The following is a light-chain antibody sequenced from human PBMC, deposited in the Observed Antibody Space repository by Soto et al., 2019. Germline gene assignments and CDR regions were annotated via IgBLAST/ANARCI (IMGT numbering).Light chain of an antibody. CDR1: SRDVGGYNY. Sequence: QSALTQPASLSGSLGQSITISCTGTSRDVGGYNYVSWYQHHPGKGPKVLIYEVSYRPSGVSDRFSGSKSGNTASLTISGLQPEDEAHYYCHSYTTTGSLWVFGGGTKLTVL. CDR2: EVS. J-gene: IGLJ3*02. V-gene: IGLV2-14*01. CDR3: HSYTTTGSLWV.